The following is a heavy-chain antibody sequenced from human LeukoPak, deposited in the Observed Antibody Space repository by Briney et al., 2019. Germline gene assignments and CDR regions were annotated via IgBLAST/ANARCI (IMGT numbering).Heavy chain of an antibody. CDR1: GFTFSSYW. V-gene: IGHV3-74*01. Sequence: PGGSLRLSCAASGFTFSSYWMHWVRQAPGKGLVWVSRINSDGSSTSYADSVKGRFTISRDNSKNTLYLQMNSLRAEDTAVYYCAKDLGALWFGELSYMDVWGKGTTVTVSS. J-gene: IGHJ6*03. CDR3: AKDLGALWFGELSYMDV. CDR2: INSDGSST. D-gene: IGHD3-10*01.